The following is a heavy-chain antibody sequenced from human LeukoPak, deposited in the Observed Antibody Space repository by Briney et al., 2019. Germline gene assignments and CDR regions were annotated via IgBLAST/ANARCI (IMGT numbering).Heavy chain of an antibody. V-gene: IGHV3-48*03. Sequence: PGGSLRLSCAASGFTFSSFAMHWVRQAPGKGLEWVSYISSSGSTIYYADSVKGRFTISRDNAKNSLYLQMNSLRAEDTAVYYCTRDRRELLPFDYWGQGTLVTVSS. D-gene: IGHD1-26*01. CDR1: GFTFSSFA. CDR3: TRDRRELLPFDY. CDR2: ISSSGSTI. J-gene: IGHJ4*02.